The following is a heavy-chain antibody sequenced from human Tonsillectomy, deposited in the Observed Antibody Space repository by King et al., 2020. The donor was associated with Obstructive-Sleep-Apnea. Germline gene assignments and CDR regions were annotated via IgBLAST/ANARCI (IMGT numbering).Heavy chain of an antibody. D-gene: IGHD2-2*02. CDR3: AKSDLGYCSSTSCYTLL. CDR1: GFTFSSYG. V-gene: IGHV3-30*02. CDR2: IRYDGSNK. Sequence: VQLVESGGGVVQPGRSLRLSCAASGFTFSSYGMHWVRQAPGKGLEWVAFIRYDGSNKYYADSVKGRFTISRDNSKNTLYLQMNSLRAEDTAVYYCAKSDLGYCSSTSCYTLLWGQGTLVTVSS. J-gene: IGHJ4*02.